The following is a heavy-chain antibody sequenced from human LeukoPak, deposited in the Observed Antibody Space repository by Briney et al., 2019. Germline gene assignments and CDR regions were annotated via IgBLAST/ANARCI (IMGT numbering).Heavy chain of an antibody. CDR3: ARDDFGRGCFDL. CDR2: ISSNGGST. D-gene: IGHD3-3*01. J-gene: IGHJ2*01. V-gene: IGHV3-64*02. Sequence: GGSLRLSCAASGFTFSTYAMHWVRQAPGKGLEYVSAISSNGGSTYYADSAKGRFTISRDNSKNTLYLQMGSLRAEDMAVYYCARDDFGRGCFDLWGSGTMVAVSS. CDR1: GFTFSTYA.